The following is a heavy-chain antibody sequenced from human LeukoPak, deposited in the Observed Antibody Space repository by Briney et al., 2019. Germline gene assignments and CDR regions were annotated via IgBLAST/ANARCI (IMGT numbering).Heavy chain of an antibody. Sequence: ASVKVSCKASGYTFTSYYMHWVRQGPGQGLERMGIINPSGGSTSYAQKFQGRVTMTRNTSISTAYMELSSLRSEDTAVYYCAREQYRVSGYNYWGQGTLVTVSS. CDR3: AREQYRVSGYNY. V-gene: IGHV1-46*01. D-gene: IGHD5-12*01. CDR1: GYTFTSYY. CDR2: INPSGGST. J-gene: IGHJ4*02.